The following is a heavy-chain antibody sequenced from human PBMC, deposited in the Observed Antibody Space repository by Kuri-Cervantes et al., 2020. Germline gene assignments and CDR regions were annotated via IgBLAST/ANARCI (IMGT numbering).Heavy chain of an antibody. Sequence: GSLRLSCAVYGGSLSGYYWNWIRQPPGRGLEWIGEINHPGSTNYNPSLKSRVTISVDTSKNQFSVKLRSVTAADTAVYYCARGARIYSNTWTKRGGWFDPWGQGTLVTVSS. D-gene: IGHD5-12*01. CDR2: INHPGST. V-gene: IGHV4-34*01. J-gene: IGHJ5*02. CDR3: ARGARIYSNTWTKRGGWFDP. CDR1: GGSLSGYY.